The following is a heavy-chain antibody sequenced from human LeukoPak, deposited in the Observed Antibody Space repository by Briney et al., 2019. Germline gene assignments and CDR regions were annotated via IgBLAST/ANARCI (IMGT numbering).Heavy chain of an antibody. J-gene: IGHJ3*02. CDR3: ARDGGGSGGAFDI. CDR2: IYYSGST. D-gene: IGHD1-26*01. V-gene: IGHV4-30-4*01. CDR1: GGSISSGDYY. Sequence: SETLSLTCTVSGGSISSGDYYWSWIRQPPGKGLERIGYIYYSGSTYYNPSLKSRVTISVDTSKNQFSLKLSSVTAADTAVYYCARDGGGSGGAFDIWGQGTMVTVSS.